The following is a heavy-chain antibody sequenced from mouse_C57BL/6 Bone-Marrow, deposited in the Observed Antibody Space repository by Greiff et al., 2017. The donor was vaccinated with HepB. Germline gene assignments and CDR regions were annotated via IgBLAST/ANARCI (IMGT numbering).Heavy chain of an antibody. CDR2: ISNGGGST. V-gene: IGHV5-12*01. J-gene: IGHJ3*01. CDR3: AKYYDYRFAY. D-gene: IGHD2-4*01. CDR1: GFTFSDYY. Sequence: EVKLVESGGGLVQPGGSLKLSCAASGFTFSDYYMYWVRQTPEKRLEWVAYISNGGGSTYYPDTVKGRFTISRDNAKNTLYLQMSRLKSEDTAMYYCAKYYDYRFAYWGQGTLVTVSA.